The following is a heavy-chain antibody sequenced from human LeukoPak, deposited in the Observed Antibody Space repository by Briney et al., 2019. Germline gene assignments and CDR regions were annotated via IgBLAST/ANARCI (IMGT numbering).Heavy chain of an antibody. J-gene: IGHJ6*03. Sequence: SETLSLTCTVSGGSISSYYWSWIRQPAGKGLEWIGRIYTSGSTNYNPSLKSRVTMSVDTSKNQFSLKLSSVTAADTAVYYCARDGGSSLFYYYMDVWGKGTTVTVSS. D-gene: IGHD6-6*01. V-gene: IGHV4-4*07. CDR1: GGSISSYY. CDR3: ARDGGSSLFYYYMDV. CDR2: IYTSGST.